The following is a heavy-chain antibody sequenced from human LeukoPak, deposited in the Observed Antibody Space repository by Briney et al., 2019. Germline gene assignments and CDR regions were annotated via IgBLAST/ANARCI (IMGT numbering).Heavy chain of an antibody. CDR1: GGSISSGSYY. CDR3: ARLYTGYDSSGYLPRTYYYFDY. Sequence: KPSETLSLTCTVSGGSISSGSYYWSWIRQPAGKGLEWIGRIYTSGSTNYNPSLKSRVTISVDTSKNQFSLKLSSVTAADTAVYYCARLYTGYDSSGYLPRTYYYFDYWGQGTLVTVSS. V-gene: IGHV4-61*02. J-gene: IGHJ4*02. CDR2: IYTSGST. D-gene: IGHD3-22*01.